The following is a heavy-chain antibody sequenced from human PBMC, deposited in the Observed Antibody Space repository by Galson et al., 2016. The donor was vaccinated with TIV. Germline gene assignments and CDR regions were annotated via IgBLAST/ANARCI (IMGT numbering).Heavy chain of an antibody. V-gene: IGHV5-51*01. Sequence: QSGAEVKKTGESLKISCRGSGYPFSGYYIGWVRQVPGKGLEWMGIVYPGNSHTVYSPSFEGQVTIPADKATSTAYLQWSSLKDSDTAMYYCARHDSSSFSNWYFNLCGRGTLVTV. J-gene: IGHJ2*01. CDR3: ARHDSSSFSNWYFNL. CDR1: GYPFSGYY. CDR2: VYPGNSHT. D-gene: IGHD3-22*01.